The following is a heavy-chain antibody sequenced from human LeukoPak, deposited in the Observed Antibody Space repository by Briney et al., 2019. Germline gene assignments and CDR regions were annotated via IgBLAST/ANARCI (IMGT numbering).Heavy chain of an antibody. CDR3: TTDRRGGVDY. CDR1: GFTVSSSY. J-gene: IGHJ4*02. V-gene: IGHV3-15*01. CDR2: IKSKTDDGTT. Sequence: KPGGSLRLSCEASGFTVSSSYMSWVRQAPGKGLEWVGRIKSKTDDGTTDYAAPVKGRFTISRDDSKNTLYLQMNSLKTEDTAVYYCTTDRRGGVDYWGQGTLVTVSS. D-gene: IGHD2-8*01.